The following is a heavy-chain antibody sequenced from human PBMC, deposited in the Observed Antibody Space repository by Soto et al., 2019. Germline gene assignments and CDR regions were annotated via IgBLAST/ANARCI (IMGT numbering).Heavy chain of an antibody. Sequence: QGQLHESGPGLVMPWGSLSLTCTVSGASISRSGYYWGWIRLAPRKGLEWIGSIDYFGNTYYNPSPKSRVTVSVKTSTTQTPPSLNSVTAADTAAHQCVRGGGSYNQASYYFDCWARGTL. CDR1: GASISRSGYY. CDR2: IDYFGNT. D-gene: IGHD1-26*01. V-gene: IGHV4-39*01. CDR3: VRGGGSYNQASYYFDC. J-gene: IGHJ4*02.